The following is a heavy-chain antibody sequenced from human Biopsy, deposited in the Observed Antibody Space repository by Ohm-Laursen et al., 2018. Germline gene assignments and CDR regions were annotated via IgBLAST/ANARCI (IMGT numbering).Heavy chain of an antibody. CDR2: INHSGST. J-gene: IGHJ4*02. V-gene: IGHV4-34*01. CDR3: ARGRLRAVARFDY. D-gene: IGHD6-19*01. CDR1: GGSFSGYY. Sequence: SETLSLTCAVYGGSFSGYYWSWIRQPPGKGLEWIGEINHSGSTNYNPSLKSRVTISVDTSKNQFSLKLSSVPAADTAVYYCARGRLRAVARFDYWGQGTLVTASS.